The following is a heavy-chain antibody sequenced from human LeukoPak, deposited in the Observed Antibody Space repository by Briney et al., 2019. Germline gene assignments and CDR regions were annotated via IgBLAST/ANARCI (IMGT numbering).Heavy chain of an antibody. CDR3: ARGSGEVDY. V-gene: IGHV4-4*02. D-gene: IGHD3-10*01. CDR2: IYHSGST. J-gene: IGHJ4*02. CDR1: GFPFSTAW. Sequence: GSLRLSCAVSGFPFSTAWLTWVRQAPGKGLEWIGYIYHSGSTYYNPSLKSRVTISVDRSKNQFSLKLSSVTAADTAVYYCARGSGEVDYWGQGTLVTVSS.